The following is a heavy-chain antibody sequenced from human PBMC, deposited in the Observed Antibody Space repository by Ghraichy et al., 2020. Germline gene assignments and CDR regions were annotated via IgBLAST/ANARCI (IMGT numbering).Heavy chain of an antibody. J-gene: IGHJ6*02. V-gene: IGHV4-39*01. Sequence: SQTLSLTCTVSGGSVRDPCYYWAWVRQPPGKTLDWIGSIYYTGMTYYNPSLKSRVSISIDTSSNQFSLRLPSVTAADTALYYCTKQDAISHYSMGVWGQGTTVTVSS. D-gene: IGHD2-21*01. CDR1: GGSVRDPCYY. CDR2: IYYTGMT. CDR3: TKQDAISHYSMGV.